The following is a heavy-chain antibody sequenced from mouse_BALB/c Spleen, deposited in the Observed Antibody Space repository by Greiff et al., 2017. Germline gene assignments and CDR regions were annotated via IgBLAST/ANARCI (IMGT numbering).Heavy chain of an antibody. CDR2: ISDGGSYT. Sequence: EVMLVESGGGLVKPGGSLKLSCAASGFTFSDYYMYWVRQTPEKRLEWVATISDGGSYTYYPDSVKGRFTISRDNAKNNLYLQMSSLKSEDTAMYYCARGEGLYLDYGGQGTTLTVSS. CDR3: ARGEGLYLDY. CDR1: GFTFSDYY. J-gene: IGHJ2*01. V-gene: IGHV5-4*02.